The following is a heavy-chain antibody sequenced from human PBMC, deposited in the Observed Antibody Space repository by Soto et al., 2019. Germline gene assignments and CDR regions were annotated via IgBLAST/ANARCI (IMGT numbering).Heavy chain of an antibody. D-gene: IGHD3-22*01. CDR2: INANSGGT. J-gene: IGHJ4*02. CDR1: GYTFTGYY. Sequence: QVQLVQSGAEVKKPGASVKVSCKASGYTFTGYYMHWVRQAPGQGLAWMGWINANSGGTNYAQKFQGWVTMTRDTTISTAYMELSRLRSDATAVYYCARGDTAVPRLGYYYDSSGYNYWGQGTLVTVSS. V-gene: IGHV1-2*04. CDR3: ARGDTAVPRLGYYYDSSGYNY.